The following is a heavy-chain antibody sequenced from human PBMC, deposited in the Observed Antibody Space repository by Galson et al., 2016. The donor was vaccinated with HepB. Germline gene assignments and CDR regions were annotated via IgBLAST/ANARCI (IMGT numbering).Heavy chain of an antibody. CDR1: GGSTSSSNW. Sequence: SETLSLTCAVSGGSTSSSNWWSWVRQPPGKGLEWIGDIYHSGSTNYDPSLKSRVTISVDKSKNQFSLKLSSVTAADTAVYYCARVSGVHYYFDYWGQGTLVTVSS. D-gene: IGHD7-27*01. CDR2: IYHSGST. J-gene: IGHJ4*02. CDR3: ARVSGVHYYFDY. V-gene: IGHV4-4*02.